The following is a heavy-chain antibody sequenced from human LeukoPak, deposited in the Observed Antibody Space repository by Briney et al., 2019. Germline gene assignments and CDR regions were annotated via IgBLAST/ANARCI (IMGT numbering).Heavy chain of an antibody. J-gene: IGHJ2*01. D-gene: IGHD6-19*01. V-gene: IGHV3-9*01. CDR1: GFTFDDYA. CDR2: ISWNSGSI. CDR3: AKDKVWQWLGPPYFDL. Sequence: PGGSLRLSCAASGFTFDDYAMHWVRQAPGKGLEWVSGISWNSGSIGYADSVKGRFTISRDNAKNSLYLQMNSLRAEDTALYYCAKDKVWQWLGPPYFDLWGRGTLVTVSS.